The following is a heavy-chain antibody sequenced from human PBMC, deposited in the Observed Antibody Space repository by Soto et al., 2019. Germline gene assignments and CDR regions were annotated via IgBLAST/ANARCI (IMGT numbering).Heavy chain of an antibody. CDR3: AKDKGSGSYPRRMDV. CDR2: ISGSGGST. D-gene: IGHD1-26*01. CDR1: GFTFSSYA. V-gene: IGHV3-23*01. Sequence: GGSLRLSCAASGFTFSSYAMSWVRQAPGKGLEWVSAISGSGGSTYYADSVKGRFTISRDNSKNTLYLQINSLRAEDTAVYYCAKDKGSGSYPRRMDVWGQGTTVTVSS. J-gene: IGHJ6*02.